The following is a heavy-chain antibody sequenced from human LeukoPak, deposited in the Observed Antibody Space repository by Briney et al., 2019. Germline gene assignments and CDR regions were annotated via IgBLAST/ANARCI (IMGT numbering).Heavy chain of an antibody. D-gene: IGHD2-2*01. Sequence: SQTLSLTCTVSGGSISSGSYYWSWIRQPAGKGLEWIGRIYTSGSTNYNPSLNSRVTISVDTSKNQFSLKLSSVTAADTAVYYCAREVDCSSTSCYAFIDYWGQGTLVTVSS. CDR3: AREVDCSSTSCYAFIDY. CDR1: GGSISSGSYY. V-gene: IGHV4-61*02. CDR2: IYTSGST. J-gene: IGHJ4*02.